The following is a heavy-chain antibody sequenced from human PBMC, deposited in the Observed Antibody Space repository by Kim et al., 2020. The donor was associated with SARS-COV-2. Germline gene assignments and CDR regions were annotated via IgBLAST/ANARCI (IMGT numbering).Heavy chain of an antibody. CDR2: IGTAGAT. J-gene: IGHJ6*01. D-gene: IGHD6-13*01. Sequence: GGSLRLSCAASGFTFSSYDMHWVRQATGKGLEWVSAIGTAGATIYPGSAKGRFTISRENAANSLYLQMNSMRAGETAVYYCARDSSSWSRLFGGYYGTVV. CDR3: ARDSSSWSRLFGGYYGTVV. V-gene: IGHV3-13*01. CDR1: GFTFSSYD.